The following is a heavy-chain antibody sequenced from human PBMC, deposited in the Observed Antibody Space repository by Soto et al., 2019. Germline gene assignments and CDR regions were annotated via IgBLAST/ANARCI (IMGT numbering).Heavy chain of an antibody. Sequence: PGGSLRLSCVASGFSFSNHGMHWVRQAPGKGLEWVAVISYDGSNKDYVESVKGRFTISRDNSKNTLYLQINSLRVEDTAVFYCARNSRATVAGAPDYLAQRTPVTVSS. CDR2: ISYDGSNK. D-gene: IGHD6-19*01. V-gene: IGHV3-30*03. CDR3: ARNSRATVAGAPDY. J-gene: IGHJ4*02. CDR1: GFSFSNHG.